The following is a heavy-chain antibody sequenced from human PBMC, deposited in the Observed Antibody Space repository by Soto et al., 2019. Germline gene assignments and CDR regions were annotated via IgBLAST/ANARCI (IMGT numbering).Heavy chain of an antibody. V-gene: IGHV1-8*01. Sequence: QVQLVQSGAEVKKPGASVKVSCKASGYTFTRHDINWMRQATGQGLEWMGWMNPNSGHTNYAQKFQGRVTMTRDTSISTAYMELTSLRSEDTAIYYCASDMSTTWGQGTLVTVSS. D-gene: IGHD2-2*01. CDR3: ASDMSTT. J-gene: IGHJ5*02. CDR1: GYTFTRHD. CDR2: MNPNSGHT.